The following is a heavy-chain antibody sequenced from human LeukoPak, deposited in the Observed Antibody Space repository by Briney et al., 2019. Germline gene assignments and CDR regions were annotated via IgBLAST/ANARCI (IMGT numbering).Heavy chain of an antibody. D-gene: IGHD2-2*01. V-gene: IGHV3-30*18. Sequence: PWRSLRLSCAASGFTFSSYGMHWVRQAPGKGLEWVAVISYDGSNKYYADSVKGRFTISRDNSKNTLYLQMNSLRAEDTAVYYCAKACSSTSCYGMDVWGQGTTVTVSS. CDR1: GFTFSSYG. J-gene: IGHJ6*02. CDR3: AKACSSTSCYGMDV. CDR2: ISYDGSNK.